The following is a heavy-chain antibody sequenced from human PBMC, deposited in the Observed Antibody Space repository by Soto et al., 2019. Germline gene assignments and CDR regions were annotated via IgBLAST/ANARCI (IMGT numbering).Heavy chain of an antibody. CDR2: MNPNSGNT. CDR3: ARGGHYYDSSGYYDLSWFDP. J-gene: IGHJ5*02. Sequence: GASVKVSCKASGYTFTSYDINWVRQATGQGLEWMGWMNPNSGNTGYAQKFQGRVTMTRNTSISTAYMELSSLRSEDTAVYYCARGGHYYDSSGYYDLSWFDPWGQGTLVTVSS. V-gene: IGHV1-8*01. D-gene: IGHD3-22*01. CDR1: GYTFTSYD.